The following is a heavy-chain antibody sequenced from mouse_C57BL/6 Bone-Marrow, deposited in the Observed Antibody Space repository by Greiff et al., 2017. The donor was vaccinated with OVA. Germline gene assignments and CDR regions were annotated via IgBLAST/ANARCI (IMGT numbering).Heavy chain of an antibody. CDR2: ISSGSSTI. V-gene: IGHV5-17*01. CDR3: ARRGTTVVADRDPYWYFDV. D-gene: IGHD1-1*01. CDR1: GFTFSDYG. Sequence: EVKLMESGGGLVKPGGSLKLSCAASGFTFSDYGMHWVRQAPEKGLEWVAYISSGSSTIYYADTVKGRFTISRDNAKNTLFLQMTSLRSEDTAMYYCARRGTTVVADRDPYWYFDVWGTGTTVTVSS. J-gene: IGHJ1*03.